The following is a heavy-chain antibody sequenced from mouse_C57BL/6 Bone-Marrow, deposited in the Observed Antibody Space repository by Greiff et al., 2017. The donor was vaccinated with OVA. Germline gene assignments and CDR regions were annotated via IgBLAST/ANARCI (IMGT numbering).Heavy chain of an antibody. D-gene: IGHD1-1*01. CDR3: ARSYYYGSSYGGDWYFDV. Sequence: VMLVESGAELARPAASVKLSCKASGYTFTSYGISWVKQRTGQGLEWIGEIYPRSGNTYYNEKFKGKATLTADKSSSTAYMELRSLTSEDSAVYFCARSYYYGSSYGGDWYFDVWGTGTTVTVSS. CDR2: IYPRSGNT. J-gene: IGHJ1*03. V-gene: IGHV1-81*01. CDR1: GYTFTSYG.